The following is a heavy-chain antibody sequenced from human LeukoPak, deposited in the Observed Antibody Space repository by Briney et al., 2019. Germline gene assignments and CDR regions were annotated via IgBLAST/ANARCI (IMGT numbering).Heavy chain of an antibody. Sequence: GASLQISCQGAGSIFTSYWIGWGRRLPGKGLEWMGIIYPGDSDTRYSPSFQGQVTISADKSIRTAYLQWSSLKASDTAMYYCARHSSGWYVERTYMDVWGQGTPATVSS. J-gene: IGHJ6*02. CDR2: IYPGDSDT. V-gene: IGHV5-51*01. D-gene: IGHD6-19*01. CDR3: ARHSSGWYVERTYMDV. CDR1: GSIFTSYW.